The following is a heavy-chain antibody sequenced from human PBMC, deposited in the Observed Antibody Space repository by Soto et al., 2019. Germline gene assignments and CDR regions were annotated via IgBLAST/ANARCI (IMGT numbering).Heavy chain of an antibody. J-gene: IGHJ4*02. CDR3: ARDPRGYGSGSYYDRRPFGKR. D-gene: IGHD3-10*01. V-gene: IGHV4-34*01. CDR1: GWSFSGYY. Sequence: SETLSLSCAVYGWSFSGYYWSWIRQPPGKGLECIWEINHSGSTNYNPSLKSRVTISLDTSKNHFSLNLSSVTAADTAVYYCARDPRGYGSGSYYDRRPFGKRWGQGTLVTVSS. CDR2: INHSGST.